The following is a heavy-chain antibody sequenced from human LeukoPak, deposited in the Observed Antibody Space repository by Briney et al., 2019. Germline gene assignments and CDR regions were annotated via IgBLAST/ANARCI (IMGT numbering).Heavy chain of an antibody. V-gene: IGHV4-59*01. Sequence: KPSETLSLTCTVSGGSISSYYWSWMRQPPGKGLEWIGYIYYSGSTNYNPSLKSRVTISVDTSKNQFSLKLSSVTAADTAVYYCARDPSYGDDAFDIWGQGTMVTVSS. CDR2: IYYSGST. CDR1: GGSISSYY. J-gene: IGHJ3*02. CDR3: ARDPSYGDDAFDI. D-gene: IGHD4-17*01.